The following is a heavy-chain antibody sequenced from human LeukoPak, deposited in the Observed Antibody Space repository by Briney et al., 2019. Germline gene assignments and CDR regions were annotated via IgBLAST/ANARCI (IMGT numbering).Heavy chain of an antibody. CDR2: ISSTGGTA. V-gene: IGHV3-23*01. J-gene: IGHJ6*03. Sequence: GGSLRLSCAASGFTFSSFGMSWVRQAPGKGLEWVSSISSTGGTAYYADSVKGRFTISRDNHKNTLYLQMNSLRAEDTAIYYCAKNGDRGAYCSGGSCYPYYYYNMDVWGKGTTVTISS. CDR1: GFTFSSFG. D-gene: IGHD2-15*01. CDR3: AKNGDRGAYCSGGSCYPYYYYNMDV.